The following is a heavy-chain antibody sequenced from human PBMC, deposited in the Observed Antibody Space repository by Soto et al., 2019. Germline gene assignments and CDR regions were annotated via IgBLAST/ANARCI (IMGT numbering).Heavy chain of an antibody. V-gene: IGHV1-8*01. J-gene: IGHJ4*02. CDR2: MNPNSGNT. D-gene: IGHD6-19*01. Sequence: GASVQVSCKASGYTFTSYDINWVRQATGQGLEWMGWMNPNSGNTDYARKFQGRVTMTRNTSTSTAYMELSSLRSEDTAVYYCARLSSGWSAFDYWGQGTLVTVSS. CDR3: ARLSSGWSAFDY. CDR1: GYTFTSYD.